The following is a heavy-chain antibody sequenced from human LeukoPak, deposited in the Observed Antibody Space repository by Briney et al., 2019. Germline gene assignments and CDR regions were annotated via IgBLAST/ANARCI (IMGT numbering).Heavy chain of an antibody. CDR2: INPNSGGT. Sequence: GASVKVSCKASGYTFTGYYMHWVRQAPGQGLEWMGWINPNSGGTNYAQKFQGRVTMTRDTSISTAYMELSRLRSDDTAVYYCARDLAMFGGFGPWFDPWGQGTPVTASS. J-gene: IGHJ5*02. V-gene: IGHV1-2*02. CDR3: ARDLAMFGGFGPWFDP. D-gene: IGHD3-10*01. CDR1: GYTFTGYY.